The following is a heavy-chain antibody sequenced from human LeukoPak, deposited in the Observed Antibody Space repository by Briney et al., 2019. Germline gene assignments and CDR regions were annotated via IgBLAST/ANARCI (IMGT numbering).Heavy chain of an antibody. D-gene: IGHD5-12*01. CDR2: ISGSGGNT. J-gene: IGHJ2*01. CDR1: GFTFNNYA. V-gene: IGHV3-23*01. CDR3: AKRDIVATIYHTPYWYFDL. Sequence: PGGSLRLSCAASGFTFNNYAMRWVRQAPGKGLEWVSTISGSGGNTYYADSVKGRFTISRDNSKNALYLQMNSLRAADTAVYYCAKRDIVATIYHTPYWYFDLWGRGTLATVSS.